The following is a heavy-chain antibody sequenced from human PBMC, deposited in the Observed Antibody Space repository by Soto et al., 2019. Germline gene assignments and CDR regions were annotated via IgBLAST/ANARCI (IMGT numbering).Heavy chain of an antibody. CDR3: ARDGWWIQLWFGVDY. J-gene: IGHJ4*02. CDR1: GFTFSSYA. D-gene: IGHD5-18*01. Sequence: QVQLVESGGGVVQPGRSLRLSCAASGFTFSSYAMHWVRQAPGKGLEWVAVISYDGSNKYYADSVKGRFTISRDNSKNKLYLQMNSLRAEDTAVYYCARDGWWIQLWFGVDYWGQGTLVTVSS. V-gene: IGHV3-30-3*01. CDR2: ISYDGSNK.